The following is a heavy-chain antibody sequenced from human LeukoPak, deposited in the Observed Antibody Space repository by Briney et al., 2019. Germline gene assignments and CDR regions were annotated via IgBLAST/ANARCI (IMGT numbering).Heavy chain of an antibody. CDR2: ISSSGRDT. D-gene: IGHD2-15*01. Sequence: SGGSLRLSCAASGFTFSSFAMSWVRQAPGKGLEWVSTISSSGRDTYYADSVKGRFTISRDNSKNTLYLQMNSLRAEDTAEFYCAKIPPGYCSAGSCYLDYWGQGTLVTVSS. V-gene: IGHV3-23*01. J-gene: IGHJ4*02. CDR3: AKIPPGYCSAGSCYLDY. CDR1: GFTFSSFA.